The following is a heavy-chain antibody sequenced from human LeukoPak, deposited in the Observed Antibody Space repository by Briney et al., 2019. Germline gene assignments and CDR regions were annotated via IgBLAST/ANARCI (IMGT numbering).Heavy chain of an antibody. CDR1: GFTFGSHA. Sequence: QPGGSLRLSCEASGFTFGSHAMYWVRQAPGKGLEWVAGIFGSGGSPHYADPVKGRFTISRDNSRNTVYLQINSLRAEDTAVYYCGKTTVGYSSGQKPAWPVDYWGQGTPVTVSS. CDR3: GKTTVGYSSGQKPAWPVDY. CDR2: IFGSGGSP. J-gene: IGHJ4*02. D-gene: IGHD5-18*01. V-gene: IGHV3-23*01.